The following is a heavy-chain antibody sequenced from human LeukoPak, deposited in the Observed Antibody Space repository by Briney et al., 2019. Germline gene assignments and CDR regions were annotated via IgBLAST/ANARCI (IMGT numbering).Heavy chain of an antibody. CDR2: ISSSSGYI. D-gene: IGHD5-24*01. CDR1: GFTFSSYS. CDR3: ARDSRRWLQLGAFDI. V-gene: IGHV3-21*01. Sequence: GGSLRLSCEASGFTFSSYSMNWVRQAPGKGLEWVSSISSSSGYIYYADSVKGRFTISRDNAKNSLYLQMNSLRAEDTAVYYCARDSRRWLQLGAFDIWGQGTMVTVSS. J-gene: IGHJ3*02.